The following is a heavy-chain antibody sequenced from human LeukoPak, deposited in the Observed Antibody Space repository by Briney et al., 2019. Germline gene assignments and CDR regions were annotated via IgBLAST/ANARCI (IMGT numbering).Heavy chain of an antibody. V-gene: IGHV1-46*01. J-gene: IGHJ4*02. D-gene: IGHD1-26*01. CDR3: ARSVVGATTVDY. CDR1: GYTFTSYY. Sequence: GASVKVSCKASGYTFTSYYMHWVRQAPGQGLEWMGIINPSGGSTSYAQKFQGRVTMIRDMSTSTVYMELSSLRSEDTAVYYCARSVVGATTVDYWGQGTLVTVSS. CDR2: INPSGGST.